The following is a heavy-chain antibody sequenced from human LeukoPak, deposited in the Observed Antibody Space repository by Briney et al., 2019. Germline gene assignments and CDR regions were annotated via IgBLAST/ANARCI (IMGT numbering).Heavy chain of an antibody. J-gene: IGHJ4*02. CDR3: AKPGGNNYFDY. V-gene: IGHV3-23*01. CDR2: ISGSGGST. CDR1: GFGFSDSV. D-gene: IGHD4-23*01. Sequence: GGSLRLSCVASGFGFSDSVMSWVRQAPGKGLEWVSAISGSGGSTYYADSVKGRFTISRDNSKNTLYLQMNSLRAEDTAVYYCAKPGGNNYFDYWGQGTLVTVSS.